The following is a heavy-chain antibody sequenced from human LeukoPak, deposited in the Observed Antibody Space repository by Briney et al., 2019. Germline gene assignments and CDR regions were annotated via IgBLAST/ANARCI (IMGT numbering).Heavy chain of an antibody. CDR2: IIKDGSDK. J-gene: IGHJ4*02. D-gene: IGHD3-16*01. Sequence: GGSLRLSCEGSGFTFSDYWMGWVRQAAGQGLEWVANIIKDGSDKYYVDSVKGRFSISRDNAKNSVYLQMSGLRVEDTAVYYCTRELWPADYWGQGILVTVSS. CDR1: GFTFSDYW. V-gene: IGHV3-7*01. CDR3: TRELWPADY.